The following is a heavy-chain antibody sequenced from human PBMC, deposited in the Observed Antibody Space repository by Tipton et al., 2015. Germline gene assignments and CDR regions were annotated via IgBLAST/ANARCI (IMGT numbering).Heavy chain of an antibody. V-gene: IGHV4-61*08. J-gene: IGHJ4*02. CDR2: IFYTGST. CDR1: GGSVSSGGYY. D-gene: IGHD5-12*01. CDR3: ASTAGVVATLDY. Sequence: GLVKPSETLSLTCTVSGGSVSSGGYYWSWIRQPPGKGLEWIGYIFYTGSTNYNPSLKNRVTISADTSKNQFSLKLSSVTAADTAVYYCASTAGVVATLDYWGQGTLVTVSS.